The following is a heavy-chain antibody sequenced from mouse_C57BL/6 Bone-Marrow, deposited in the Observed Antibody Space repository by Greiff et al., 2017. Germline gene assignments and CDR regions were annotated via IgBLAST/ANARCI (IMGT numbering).Heavy chain of an antibody. V-gene: IGHV1-66*01. CDR3: ARSYGNYGAWFAY. Sequence: LQESGPELVKPGASVKISCKASGYSFTSYYIHWVKQRPGQGLEWIGWIYPGSGNTKYNEKFKGKATLTADTSSSTAYMQLSSLTSEDSAVYYCARSYGNYGAWFAYWGQGTLVTVSA. CDR1: GYSFTSYY. J-gene: IGHJ3*01. D-gene: IGHD2-1*01. CDR2: IYPGSGNT.